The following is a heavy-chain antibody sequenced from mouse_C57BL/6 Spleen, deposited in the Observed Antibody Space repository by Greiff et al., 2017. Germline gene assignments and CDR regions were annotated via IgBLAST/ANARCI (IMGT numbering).Heavy chain of an antibody. CDR1: GYTFTSYG. J-gene: IGHJ3*01. CDR2: IYPRSGNT. Sequence: QVQLKESGAELARPGASVKLSCKASGYTFTSYGISWVKQRTGQGLEWIGEIYPRSGNTYYNEKFKGKATLTADKSSSTAYMELRSLTSEDSAVYSCARGGYDYDEGFAYWGQGTLVTVSA. CDR3: ARGGYDYDEGFAY. V-gene: IGHV1-81*01. D-gene: IGHD2-4*01.